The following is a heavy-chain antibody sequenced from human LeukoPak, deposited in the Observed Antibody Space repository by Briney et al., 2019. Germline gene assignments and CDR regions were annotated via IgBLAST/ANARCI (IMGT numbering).Heavy chain of an antibody. J-gene: IGHJ3*02. D-gene: IGHD3-16*01. V-gene: IGHV3-23*01. CDR1: GFTFSSFA. CDR3: VKEKMPFGSSVMKRSGGAFDI. CDR2: ISTAYDIT. Sequence: GSLRLSCAASGFTFSSFAMNWVRQAPGTGMDWVSSISTAYDITYYADFVKGRFTISRDNSKNTLYLQMNSLRAEDTAIYFCVKEKMPFGSSVMKRSGGAFDIWGQGTRVTVS.